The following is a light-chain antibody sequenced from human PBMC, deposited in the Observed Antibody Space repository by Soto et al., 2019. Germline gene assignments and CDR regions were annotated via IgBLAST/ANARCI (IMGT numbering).Light chain of an antibody. CDR1: QGVSNY. J-gene: IGKJ3*01. Sequence: DIQMTQSPSSLSSSVGDRVTITCRASQGVSNYLAWYQQKPGKDPKLLIYDASTLHSGVPSRFSGSGSGTDFTLTISSLQPEDVATYYCQQYNSAPFTFGPGTKVDIK. CDR3: QQYNSAPFT. V-gene: IGKV1-27*01. CDR2: DAS.